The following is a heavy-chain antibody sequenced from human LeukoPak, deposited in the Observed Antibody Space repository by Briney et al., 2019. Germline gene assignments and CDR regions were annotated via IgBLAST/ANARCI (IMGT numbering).Heavy chain of an antibody. CDR1: GFTFSSYA. CDR2: IRYDGSKL. Sequence: GGSLRLSCAASGFTFSSYAMSWVRQPPGKGLEWVAFIRYDGSKLYYADSVKGRFTISRDNSKNTLYLQMNSLRADDTAVYYCAKDSKEAAAGTSHWFDPWGQGTLVTVSS. D-gene: IGHD6-13*01. CDR3: AKDSKEAAAGTSHWFDP. J-gene: IGHJ5*02. V-gene: IGHV3-30*02.